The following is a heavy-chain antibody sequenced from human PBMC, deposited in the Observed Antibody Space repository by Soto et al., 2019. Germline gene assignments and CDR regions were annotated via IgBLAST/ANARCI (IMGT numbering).Heavy chain of an antibody. D-gene: IGHD2-2*03. CDR3: AKEGGYCSSTSCYGRVYY. V-gene: IGHV4-4*02. CDR1: GDSISSDKW. J-gene: IGHJ4*02. Sequence: SETLSLTCAVSGDSISSDKWWSWVRQPPGKGLEWIGEIHHSGRTNYNPSLKSRVTILVEKSKNQVSLELSSMTAADTAVYYCAKEGGYCSSTSCYGRVYYWGQGTLVTVPS. CDR2: IHHSGRT.